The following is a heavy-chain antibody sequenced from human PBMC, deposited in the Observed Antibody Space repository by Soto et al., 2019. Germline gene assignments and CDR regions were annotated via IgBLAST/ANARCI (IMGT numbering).Heavy chain of an antibody. D-gene: IGHD6-13*01. J-gene: IGHJ6*02. CDR1: GGSISSSSYY. CDR3: ARRESKQQLVRDYYYGMDV. CDR2: IYYSGST. V-gene: IGHV4-39*01. Sequence: SETLSLTCTVSGGSISSSSYYWGWIRQPPGKGLEWIGSIYYSGSTYYNPSLKSRVTISVDTSKNQFSLKLSSVTAADTAVYYCARRESKQQLVRDYYYGMDVWGQGTTVTVSS.